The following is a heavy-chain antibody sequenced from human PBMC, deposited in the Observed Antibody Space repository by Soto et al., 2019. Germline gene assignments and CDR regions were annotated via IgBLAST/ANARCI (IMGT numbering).Heavy chain of an antibody. D-gene: IGHD3-16*01. J-gene: IGHJ4*02. Sequence: GGSLRLSCAASGFTFSSYAMSWVRQAPGKGLEWVSAISGSGGSTYYADSVKGRFTISRDNSKNTLYLQMNSLRAEDTAVYYCAKWQTYNYDSLAFSGFDCWGQGTQVTAPQ. V-gene: IGHV3-23*01. CDR1: GFTFSSYA. CDR3: AKWQTYNYDSLAFSGFDC. CDR2: ISGSGGST.